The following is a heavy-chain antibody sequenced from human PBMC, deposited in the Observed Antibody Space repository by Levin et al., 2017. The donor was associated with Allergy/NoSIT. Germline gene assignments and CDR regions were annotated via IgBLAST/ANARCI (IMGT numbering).Heavy chain of an antibody. Sequence: GGSLRLSCAASGFTVSTKFMSWVRQAPGKGLEWVSVMYAGGSTYYADSVKGRFTISRDNSKNALYLQMSSLRAEDTAVYYCTRHYYYGSGSHSFDYWGQGTLVTVSS. CDR2: MYAGGST. V-gene: IGHV3-53*01. J-gene: IGHJ4*02. D-gene: IGHD3-10*01. CDR1: GFTVSTKF. CDR3: TRHYYYGSGSHSFDY.